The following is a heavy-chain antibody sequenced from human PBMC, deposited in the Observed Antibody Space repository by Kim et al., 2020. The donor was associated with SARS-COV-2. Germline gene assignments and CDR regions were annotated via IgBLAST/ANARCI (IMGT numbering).Heavy chain of an antibody. Sequence: IYHSGSTNYTPSLKSRVTISVDKSKNQFSLKLSSVTAADTAVYYCAGSFHWGQGTLVTVSS. V-gene: IGHV4-4*02. J-gene: IGHJ4*02. CDR3: AGSFH. CDR2: IYHSGST.